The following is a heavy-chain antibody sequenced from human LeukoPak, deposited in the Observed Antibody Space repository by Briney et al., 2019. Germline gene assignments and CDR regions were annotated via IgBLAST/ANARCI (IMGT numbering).Heavy chain of an antibody. CDR2: ISDSSSSI. J-gene: IGHJ4*02. Sequence: PGGSLRLSCAASGFTFSDCHMNWVRQAPGKGLEWVSFISDSSSSIYYADSVKGRFTISRDNAKNSLYLQMNSLRAEDTAVYYCARDSPGDGTYPLFDYWGQGTLVTVSS. CDR1: GFTFSDCH. D-gene: IGHD2-21*01. CDR3: ARDSPGDGTYPLFDY. V-gene: IGHV3-48*04.